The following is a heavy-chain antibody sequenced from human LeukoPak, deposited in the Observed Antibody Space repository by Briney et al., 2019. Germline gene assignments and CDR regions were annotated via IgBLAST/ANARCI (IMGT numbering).Heavy chain of an antibody. D-gene: IGHD2-2*02. J-gene: IGHJ4*02. Sequence: SETLSLTCAVSGGSFSGYYWSWIRQPPGKGLEWIGYIYYSGSTNYNPSLKSRVTISVDTSKNQFSLRLRSVTAADTAVYYCARGVGRGSLLYYYFDDWGQGTLVTVSS. V-gene: IGHV4-59*01. CDR1: GGSFSGYY. CDR2: IYYSGST. CDR3: ARGVGRGSLLYYYFDD.